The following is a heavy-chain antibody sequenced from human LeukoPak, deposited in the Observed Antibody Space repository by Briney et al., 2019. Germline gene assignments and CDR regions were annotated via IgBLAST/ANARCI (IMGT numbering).Heavy chain of an antibody. D-gene: IGHD1-1*01. Sequence: PGGSLRLSCAAPGFTFSDYDMPWVRQATGKGLEWVSAIGTAGDTYYTGSVKGRFTISRENAKNSLYLQMNSLRAGDTAVYYCARVAKERVGGVYYFDYWGQGTLVTVSS. CDR1: GFTFSDYD. J-gene: IGHJ4*02. V-gene: IGHV3-13*01. CDR3: ARVAKERVGGVYYFDY. CDR2: IGTAGDT.